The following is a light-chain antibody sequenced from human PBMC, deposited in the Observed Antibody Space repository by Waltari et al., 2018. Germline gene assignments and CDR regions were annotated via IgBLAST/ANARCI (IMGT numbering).Light chain of an antibody. J-gene: IGKJ4*01. V-gene: IGKV1-33*01. CDR2: AVS. CDR1: QQITNF. Sequence: DIQMTQSPSSLSASVGDKVTITCQASQQITNFLNWYQHKPGKAPQLLIYAVSNLETGVPSRFSGSGSGTDVTLTITNLQPDDFATYYCQQYDNLPVTFGGGTRVDI. CDR3: QQYDNLPVT.